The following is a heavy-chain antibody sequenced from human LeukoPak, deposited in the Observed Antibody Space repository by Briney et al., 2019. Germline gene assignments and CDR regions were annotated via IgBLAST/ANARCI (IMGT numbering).Heavy chain of an antibody. D-gene: IGHD2-2*01. CDR2: ITGSGDTT. V-gene: IGHV3-23*01. CDR3: ANRRCTGTSCYLDY. J-gene: IGHJ4*02. CDR1: GFTFSSYG. Sequence: PGGSLRLSCAASGFTFSSYGMHWVRQAPGKGLEWVSAITGSGDTTYYADSVKGRFAISRDNSKNTVYLQMNSLRAEDTAVYYCANRRCTGTSCYLDYWGQGTLVTVSS.